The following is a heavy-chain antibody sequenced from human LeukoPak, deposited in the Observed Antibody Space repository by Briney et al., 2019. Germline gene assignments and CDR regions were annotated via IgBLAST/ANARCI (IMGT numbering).Heavy chain of an antibody. CDR2: IYPGDSDT. V-gene: IGHV5-51*01. D-gene: IGHD6-13*01. CDR1: GYLFTSYR. Sequence: GESLKISFKGSGYLFTSYRIGWVRQVPGKGLGWMGIIYPGDSDTRYSPSFQGKVTISADKSISTAYLQWSSLKASDTAMYYCARHPIASAGTNWFDLWGQGTLVTVSS. CDR3: ARHPIASAGTNWFDL. J-gene: IGHJ5*02.